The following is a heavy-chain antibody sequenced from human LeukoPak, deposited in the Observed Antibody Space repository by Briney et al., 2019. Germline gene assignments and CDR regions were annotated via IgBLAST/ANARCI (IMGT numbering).Heavy chain of an antibody. V-gene: IGHV1-2*02. CDR3: ARDFGLPDYYYMDV. Sequence: GASVKVSCTASGYTFTGYYMHWVRQAPGQGLEWMGWINPNSGGTNYAQKFQGRVTMTRDTSISTAYMELSSLRSEDTAVYYCARDFGLPDYYYMDVWGKGTTVTVSS. J-gene: IGHJ6*03. CDR2: INPNSGGT. CDR1: GYTFTGYY. D-gene: IGHD3-10*01.